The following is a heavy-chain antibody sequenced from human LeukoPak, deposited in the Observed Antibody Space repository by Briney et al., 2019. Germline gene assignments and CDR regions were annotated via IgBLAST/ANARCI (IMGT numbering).Heavy chain of an antibody. CDR2: ISSSSSYI. CDR3: ARDVYDTTGYVYWYFDL. V-gene: IGHV3-21*01. Sequence: PGESLRLSCAASGFTFNMYSMNWVRQAPGKGLEWVSSISSSSSYIYYADSVKGRFTTSRDNAKNSLYLQMNSLRAEDTAVYYCARDVYDTTGYVYWYFDLWGRGTLVTVSS. J-gene: IGHJ2*01. D-gene: IGHD3-22*01. CDR1: GFTFNMYS.